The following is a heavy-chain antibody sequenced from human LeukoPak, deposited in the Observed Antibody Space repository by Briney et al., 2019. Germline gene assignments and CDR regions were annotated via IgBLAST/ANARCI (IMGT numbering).Heavy chain of an antibody. D-gene: IGHD4-17*01. J-gene: IGHJ6*04. Sequence: GGSLRHSCAASGFTFSSYGMHWVRQAPGKGLEWVAVISYDGSNKYYADSVKGRFTISRDNSKDTLYLQMNSLRAEDTAVYYCAKEATVTEGREKYYYGMDVWGKGTTVTVSS. CDR2: ISYDGSNK. CDR3: AKEATVTEGREKYYYGMDV. CDR1: GFTFSSYG. V-gene: IGHV3-30*18.